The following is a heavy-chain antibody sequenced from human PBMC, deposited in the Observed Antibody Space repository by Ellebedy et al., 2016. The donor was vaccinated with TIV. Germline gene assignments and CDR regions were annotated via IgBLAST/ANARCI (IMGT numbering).Heavy chain of an antibody. CDR1: GFTFSGYW. J-gene: IGHJ4*02. CDR3: VKEYGPPSLFDY. V-gene: IGHV3-7*03. D-gene: IGHD2/OR15-2a*01. CDR2: IKEDGTEK. Sequence: GESLKISCAASGFTFSGYWMNWVRQAPGKGLEWVANIKEDGTEKYYVDSVKGRFTISRDNAKNSLYLQMNSLRAEDTAVYYCVKEYGPPSLFDYWGQGTLVTVSS.